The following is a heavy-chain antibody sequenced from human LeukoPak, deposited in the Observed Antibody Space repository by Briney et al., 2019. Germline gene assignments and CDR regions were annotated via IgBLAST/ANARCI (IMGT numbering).Heavy chain of an antibody. CDR3: ARVVVPAARVVAFDI. V-gene: IGHV4-30-4*01. CDR2: IYYSGST. J-gene: IGHJ3*02. Sequence: SQTLSLTCTVAGGSISSGDYYWSWIRQPPGKGLERIGYIYYSGSTYYNPSLKSRVTISVDTSKNQFSLKLSSVTAAHTAVYYCARVVVPAARVVAFDIWGQGTMVTVSS. D-gene: IGHD2-2*01. CDR1: GGSISSGDYY.